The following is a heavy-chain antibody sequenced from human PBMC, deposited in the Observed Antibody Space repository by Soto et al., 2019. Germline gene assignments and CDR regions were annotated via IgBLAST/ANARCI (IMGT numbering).Heavy chain of an antibody. CDR3: AREADILNWLDP. J-gene: IGHJ5*02. CDR1: GFTFSSYG. CDR2: ISGSSSTI. V-gene: IGHV3-48*01. D-gene: IGHD3-9*01. Sequence: GGSLRLSCAASGFTFSSYGMHWVRQAPGKGLEWVSYISGSSSTIYYADSVKGRFTISRDNAKNSLYLQMNSLRAEDTAVYYCAREADILNWLDPWGQGTLVTVSS.